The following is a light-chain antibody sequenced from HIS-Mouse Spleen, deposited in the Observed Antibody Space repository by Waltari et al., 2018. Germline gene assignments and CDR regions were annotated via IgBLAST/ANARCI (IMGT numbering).Light chain of an antibody. J-gene: IGKJ1*01. CDR3: QQYRT. CDR1: QSISSW. CDR2: KAS. V-gene: IGKV1-5*03. Sequence: DIKMTKSPSTVSASVGDRVTITCRASQSISSWLAWYQQKPGKAPKLLIYKASSLESGVPSRFSGSGSGTEFTLTISSLQPDDFATYYCQQYRTFGQGTKVEIK.